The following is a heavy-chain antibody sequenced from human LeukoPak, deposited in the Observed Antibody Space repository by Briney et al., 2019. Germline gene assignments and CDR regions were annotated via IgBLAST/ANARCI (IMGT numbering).Heavy chain of an antibody. CDR2: ISYSGNT. J-gene: IGHJ4*02. V-gene: IGHV4-39*01. CDR3: ARLGSGSYRYYFDY. CDR1: GGSIRSSNYF. D-gene: IGHD1-26*01. Sequence: SETLSLTCSVSGGSIRSSNYFWGWIRQPPGQGLEWIGTISYSGNTHYNPSLKSRLSMSVDTSRNQFSLRLTSLTAADTAVYYCARLGSGSYRYYFDYWGQGTLVTVSS.